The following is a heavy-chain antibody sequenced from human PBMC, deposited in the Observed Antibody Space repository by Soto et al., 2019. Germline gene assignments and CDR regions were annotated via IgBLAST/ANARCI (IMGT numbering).Heavy chain of an antibody. Sequence: TSETLSLTCTVSGGSISSYYWSWIRQPPGKGLEWIGYIYYSGSTNYNPSLKSRVTISVDTSKNQFSLKLSSVTAADTAVYYCARVRGSSSLDAFDIWGQGTMVTVSS. J-gene: IGHJ3*02. CDR3: ARVRGSSSLDAFDI. V-gene: IGHV4-59*01. CDR2: IYYSGST. D-gene: IGHD6-13*01. CDR1: GGSISSYY.